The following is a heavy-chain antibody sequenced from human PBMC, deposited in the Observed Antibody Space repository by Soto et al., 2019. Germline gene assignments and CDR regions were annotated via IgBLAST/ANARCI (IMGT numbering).Heavy chain of an antibody. D-gene: IGHD3-22*01. CDR3: ASLMIGVG. CDR2: ISYDGSNK. V-gene: IGHV3-30*03. CDR1: GFTFSSYG. Sequence: GGSLRLSCAASGFTFSSYGMHWVRQAPGKGLEWVAVISYDGSNKYYADSVKGRFTISRDNSKNTLYLQMNSLRAEDTAVSYCASLMIGVGGGQGTLVTVSS. J-gene: IGHJ4*02.